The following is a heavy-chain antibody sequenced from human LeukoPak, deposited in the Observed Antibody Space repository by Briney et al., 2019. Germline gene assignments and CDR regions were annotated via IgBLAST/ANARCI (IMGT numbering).Heavy chain of an antibody. CDR1: GGSISSSSYY. Sequence: SETLSLTCTVSGGSISSSSYYWGWIRQPPGKGLEWIGSIYYSGSTYYNPSLKSRVTISVDTSKNQFSLKLSSVTAADTAVYYCARGGTMVRGLDYYCMDVWGKGTTVTISS. J-gene: IGHJ6*03. CDR2: IYYSGST. D-gene: IGHD3-10*01. CDR3: ARGGTMVRGLDYYCMDV. V-gene: IGHV4-39*01.